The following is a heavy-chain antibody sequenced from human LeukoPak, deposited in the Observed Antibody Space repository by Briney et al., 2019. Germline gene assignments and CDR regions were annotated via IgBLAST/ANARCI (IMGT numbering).Heavy chain of an antibody. V-gene: IGHV4-59*08. D-gene: IGHD2-21*01. CDR3: ARLGDFHY. J-gene: IGHJ4*02. CDR2: IYYSGST. Sequence: PSETLSLTCTVSGGSISSYYWSWIRQPPGKGLEWIGYIYYSGSTNYNPSLKSRVTISVDTSKNQFSLKLSSVTAADTAVYYCARLGDFHYWGQGTLVTVSS. CDR1: GGSISSYY.